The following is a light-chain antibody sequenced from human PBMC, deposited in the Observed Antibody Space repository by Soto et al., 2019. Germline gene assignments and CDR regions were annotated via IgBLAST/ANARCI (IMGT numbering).Light chain of an antibody. CDR3: AAWDDGLVGSVV. J-gene: IGLJ2*01. CDR2: RND. V-gene: IGLV1-44*01. Sequence: QSVLTQPLSASGTPGQRVTISCSGSSSNIGRNTVNWYQQLPGTAPQLLIYRNDQRPSGVPDRFSGSKSGTSASLTISGLQSDDEADYYCAAWDDGLVGSVVFGGGTKLTVL. CDR1: SSNIGRNT.